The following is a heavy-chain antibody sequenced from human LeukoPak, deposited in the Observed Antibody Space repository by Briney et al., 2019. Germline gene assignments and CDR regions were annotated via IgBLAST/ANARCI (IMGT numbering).Heavy chain of an antibody. J-gene: IGHJ4*02. CDR3: VRARKLRLDF. CDR1: GFTFSSYA. CDR2: ISYDGKKQ. V-gene: IGHV3-30*04. Sequence: PGGSLRLSCAASGFTFSSYAMSWVRQAPGKGLEWVSIISYDGKKQFYADSVRGRFNISRDNSRATVFLQMDTLRHEDTAVYFCVRARKLRLDFWGQGALVIVSS. D-gene: IGHD3-16*01.